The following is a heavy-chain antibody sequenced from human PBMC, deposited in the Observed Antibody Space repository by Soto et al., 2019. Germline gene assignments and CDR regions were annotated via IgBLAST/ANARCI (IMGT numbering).Heavy chain of an antibody. D-gene: IGHD3-10*01. CDR3: ARGRAYYGSGSYINYYYYYMDV. CDR1: GFTFSSYA. J-gene: IGHJ6*03. CDR2: ISYDGSNK. V-gene: IGHV3-30-3*01. Sequence: PGGSLRLSCAASGFTFSSYAMHWVRQAPGKGLEWVAVISYDGSNKYYADSVKGRFTIPRDNSKNTLYLQMNSLRAEDTAVYYCARGRAYYGSGSYINYYYYYMDVWGKGTTVTVSS.